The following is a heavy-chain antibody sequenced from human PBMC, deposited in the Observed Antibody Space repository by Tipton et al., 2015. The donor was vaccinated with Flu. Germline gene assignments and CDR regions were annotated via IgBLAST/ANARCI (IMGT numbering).Heavy chain of an antibody. CDR3: ARGFGSGYTTSSDGMDV. CDR2: IYPTDFDT. J-gene: IGHJ6*02. CDR1: GETFANHW. Sequence: QLVQSGAEVKEPGESLKISCKGSGETFANHWIGWVRQRPGKGLEWMGIIYPTDFDTRYRPSFEGQVTISADKSITTVYLQWSSLKAWDPATYYCARGFGSGYTTSSDGMDVWGQGTTVTVSS. V-gene: IGHV5-51*01. D-gene: IGHD3-16*02.